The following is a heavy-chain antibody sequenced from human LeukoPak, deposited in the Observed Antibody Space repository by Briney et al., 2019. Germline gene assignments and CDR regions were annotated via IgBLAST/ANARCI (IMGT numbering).Heavy chain of an antibody. CDR1: GFTFSSYA. V-gene: IGHV3-64*01. D-gene: IGHD6-13*01. J-gene: IGHJ3*02. CDR3: ARVYSSSWYSAFDI. Sequence: GGSLRLSCAASGFTFSSYAMHWVRQAPGKGLEYVSAISSNGGSTYYANSLKGRFTISKDNSKNTLYLQMGSLRAEDMAVYYCARVYSSSWYSAFDIWGQGTMVTVSS. CDR2: ISSNGGST.